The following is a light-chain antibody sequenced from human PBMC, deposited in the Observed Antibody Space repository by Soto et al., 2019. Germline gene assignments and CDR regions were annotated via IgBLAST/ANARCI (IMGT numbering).Light chain of an antibody. J-gene: IGKJ2*01. Sequence: EIVLTQSPGTLSLSPGDRATLSCRASQSVSSSYLAWYQQKPGQAPSLLIYGASNRATGILDRFSGGGSGTDFTLTISRLEPEDFAVYYCQQYGKSAMFTFGQGTKLEIK. V-gene: IGKV3-20*01. CDR2: GAS. CDR1: QSVSSSY. CDR3: QQYGKSAMFT.